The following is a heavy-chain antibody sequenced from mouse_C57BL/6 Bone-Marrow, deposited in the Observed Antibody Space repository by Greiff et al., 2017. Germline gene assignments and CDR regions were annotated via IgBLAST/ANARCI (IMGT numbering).Heavy chain of an antibody. V-gene: IGHV14-4*01. CDR1: GFNIKDAY. Sequence: VQLQQSGAELVRPGASVKLSCTASGFNIKDAYMHWVKPRPEPGLEGIGWIDPENGDTEYASKFQGKATITVDTSSNTAYLQLSSLTSEDTAVYYCTRIAYWGQGTLVTVSA. CDR2: IDPENGDT. CDR3: TRIAY. J-gene: IGHJ3*01.